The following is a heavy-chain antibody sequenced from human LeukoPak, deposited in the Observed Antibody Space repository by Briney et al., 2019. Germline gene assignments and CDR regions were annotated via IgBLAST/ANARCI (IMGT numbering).Heavy chain of an antibody. V-gene: IGHV4-4*02. CDR2: IIDSGST. Sequence: SETLSLTCAVSGGSISSGYWWSWDRPPPMKGLEWIGEIIDSGSTNYNPSLKGRITISLDKTKNQFSLNVNSVTAADTAVYYCATYGPTSGGYTFEYWGQGILVTVSS. CDR3: ATYGPTSGGYTFEY. J-gene: IGHJ4*02. CDR1: GGSISSGYW. D-gene: IGHD2-15*01.